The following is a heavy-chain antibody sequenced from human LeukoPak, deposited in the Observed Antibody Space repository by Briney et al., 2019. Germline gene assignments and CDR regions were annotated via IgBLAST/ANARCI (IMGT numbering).Heavy chain of an antibody. CDR2: IWYDGRET. Sequence: GGSLRLSCTTSGFTFTNYGINWVRQAPGKGLEWVAAIWYDGRETSYTDSVKGRFTVSRDISKNTVYLQMNGLKAEDTAVYYCARDDCSTTPCYAYWGQGTLVTVSS. D-gene: IGHD2-2*01. V-gene: IGHV3-33*01. J-gene: IGHJ4*02. CDR3: ARDDCSTTPCYAY. CDR1: GFTFTNYG.